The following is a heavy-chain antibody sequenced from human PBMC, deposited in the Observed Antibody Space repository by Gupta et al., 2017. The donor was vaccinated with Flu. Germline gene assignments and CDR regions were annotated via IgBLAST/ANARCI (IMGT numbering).Heavy chain of an antibody. D-gene: IGHD1-26*01. V-gene: IGHV3-15*01. Sequence: EVQLVESGGGWVKPGGSLRLSCSASGFTFSTAWMSWVRQAPGKGLEWVGRIKSKTDGGRTDYVAPGKGRFTISRDDSKNTLYLQITRLNSEDTAVYYCTATVTGSSFHGGYYYARVFWGQGPKVTVSS. J-gene: IGHJ6*01. CDR1: GFTFSTAW. CDR2: IKSKTDGGRT. CDR3: TATVTGSSFHGGYYYARVF.